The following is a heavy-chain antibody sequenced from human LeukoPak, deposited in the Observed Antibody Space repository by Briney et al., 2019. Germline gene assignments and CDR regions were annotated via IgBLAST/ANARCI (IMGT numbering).Heavy chain of an antibody. CDR1: GGSISSYY. D-gene: IGHD4-23*01. CDR2: IYYSGSS. Sequence: SETLSHTCTVSGGSISSYYWSWIRQPPGKGLEWIGYIYYSGSSNYNASLKSRVTISVDTSKNQFSLKLSSVTTADTAVYYCAMDRYGGNSGEFDYWGQGTLVTVST. V-gene: IGHV4-59*01. J-gene: IGHJ4*02. CDR3: AMDRYGGNSGEFDY.